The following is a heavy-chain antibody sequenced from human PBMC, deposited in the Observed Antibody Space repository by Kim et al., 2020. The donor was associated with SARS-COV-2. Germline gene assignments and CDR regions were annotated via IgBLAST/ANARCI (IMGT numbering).Heavy chain of an antibody. Sequence: GGSLRLSCAASGFTFSSYGMHWVRQAPGKGLEWVAVISYDGSNKYYADSVKGRFTISRDNSKNTLYLQMNSLRAEDTAVYYCAKFAVVVDDAFYIWGQGT. J-gene: IGHJ3*02. CDR1: GFTFSSYG. V-gene: IGHV3-30*18. CDR3: AKFAVVVDDAFYI. D-gene: IGHD3-22*01. CDR2: ISYDGSNK.